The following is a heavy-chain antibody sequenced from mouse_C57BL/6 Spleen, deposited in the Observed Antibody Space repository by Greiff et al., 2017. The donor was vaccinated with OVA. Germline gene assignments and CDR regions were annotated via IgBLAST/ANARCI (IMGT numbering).Heavy chain of an antibody. Sequence: VQLQQSGPELVKPGASVKISCKASGYAFSSSWMNWVKQRPGKGLEWIGRIYPGDGDTNYNGKFKGKATLTADKSSSTAYMQLSSLTSEDSAVYFCARWLPPYAMDDWGQGTSVTVSS. CDR3: ARWLPPYAMDD. CDR2: IYPGDGDT. D-gene: IGHD2-2*01. V-gene: IGHV1-82*01. J-gene: IGHJ4*01. CDR1: GYAFSSSW.